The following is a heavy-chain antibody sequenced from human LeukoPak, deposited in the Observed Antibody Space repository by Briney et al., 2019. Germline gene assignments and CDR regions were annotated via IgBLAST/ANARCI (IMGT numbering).Heavy chain of an antibody. CDR3: ARDGTYYYDSSGYLAAFDY. Sequence: ASVKVSCKASGYTFTSYGISWVRQAPGQGLEWMGWISAYNGNTNYAQKLQGRGTMTTDTSTSTAYMELRSLRSDDTAVYYCARDGTYYYDSSGYLAAFDYWGQGTLVTVSS. CDR2: ISAYNGNT. CDR1: GYTFTSYG. D-gene: IGHD3-22*01. V-gene: IGHV1-18*01. J-gene: IGHJ4*02.